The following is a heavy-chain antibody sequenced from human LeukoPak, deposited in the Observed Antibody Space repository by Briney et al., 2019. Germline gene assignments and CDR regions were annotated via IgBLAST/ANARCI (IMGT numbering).Heavy chain of an antibody. D-gene: IGHD5-18*01. V-gene: IGHV1-18*01. CDR3: ARMVWQLWYFDY. CDR2: ISAYNGNT. CDR1: GYTFTSYG. J-gene: IGHJ4*02. Sequence: ASARVSCKASGYTFTSYGISWVRQAPGQGLEWMGWISAYNGNTNYAQKLQGRVTMTTDTSTSTAYMELRSLRSDDTAVYYCARMVWQLWYFDYWGQGTLVTVSS.